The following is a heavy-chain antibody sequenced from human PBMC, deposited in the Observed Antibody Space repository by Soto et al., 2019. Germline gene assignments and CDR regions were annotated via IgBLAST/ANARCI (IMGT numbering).Heavy chain of an antibody. CDR3: AKDLRPGLVVPTKSGFDP. Sequence: SGGSLRLSCEASGFPFNTYAMTWFRQLPGMGLEWVSTTSIGGNTDFAESVRGRFSVSRDNSKNTLYLQMTNLRAEDAAIYFCAKDLRPGLVVPTKSGFDPWGQGTRVTSPQ. CDR2: TSIGGNT. CDR1: GFPFNTYA. V-gene: IGHV3-23*01. D-gene: IGHD3-10*01. J-gene: IGHJ5*02.